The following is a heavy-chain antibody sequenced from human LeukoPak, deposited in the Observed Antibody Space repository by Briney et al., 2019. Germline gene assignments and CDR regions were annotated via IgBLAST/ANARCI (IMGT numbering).Heavy chain of an antibody. J-gene: IGHJ4*02. V-gene: IGHV3-30*03. D-gene: IGHD5-18*01. CDR2: ISNDGGNG. CDR1: GFTFSSFG. Sequence: GGSLRLSCAASGFTFSSFGMHWVRQGSGRGLEWVAVISNDGGNGNYADSVKGRFTISRDNSKNTLFLQMNSLRAEDTAVYFCARDVDTAMITGGNYFDYWGQGTLVTVSS. CDR3: ARDVDTAMITGGNYFDY.